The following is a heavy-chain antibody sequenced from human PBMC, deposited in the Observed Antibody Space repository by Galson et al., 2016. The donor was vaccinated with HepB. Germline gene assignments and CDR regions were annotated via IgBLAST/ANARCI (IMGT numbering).Heavy chain of an antibody. CDR1: GFAFSTYV. CDR3: AKEFYDYVWGNYRPRPVDY. Sequence: SLRLSCAASGFAFSTYVMSWVRQAPGKGLEWVSAISGSGGSTYYADSVEGRFTISRDNSKNALYLQMNSLRAEDTAVYYCAKEFYDYVWGNYRPRPVDYWGQGTLVTVSS. J-gene: IGHJ4*02. CDR2: ISGSGGST. V-gene: IGHV3-23*01. D-gene: IGHD3-16*02.